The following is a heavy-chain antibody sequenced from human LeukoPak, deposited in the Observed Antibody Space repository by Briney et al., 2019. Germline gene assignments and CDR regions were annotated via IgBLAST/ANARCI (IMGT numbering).Heavy chain of an antibody. CDR2: IYSGGST. J-gene: IGHJ3*02. CDR3: ANFDGNSQAFHI. V-gene: IGHV3-66*01. CDR1: GFTVSSNY. D-gene: IGHD5-24*01. Sequence: GGSLRLSCAASGFTVSSNYMSWVRQAPGKGLEWVSVIYSGGSTYYADSVKGRFTISRDNSNYTLYLQMNRLRAEDTAVFYCANFDGNSQAFHIWDQGTLVTVSS.